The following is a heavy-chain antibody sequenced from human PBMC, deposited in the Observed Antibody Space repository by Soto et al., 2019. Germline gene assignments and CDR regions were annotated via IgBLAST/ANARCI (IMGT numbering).Heavy chain of an antibody. D-gene: IGHD3-9*01. Sequence: SXKVSCTASGYTXTSYGISLVRQAPGQGLEWMGWIIAYNGNTNYAQKLQGRVTITTDTSTSTAYIELRSLRSDDTAVYYCARGYYDILTGSLRGGWFDPWGQGTLVPVS. CDR3: ARGYYDILTGSLRGGWFDP. CDR1: GYTXTSYG. V-gene: IGHV1-18*04. J-gene: IGHJ5*02. CDR2: IIAYNGNT.